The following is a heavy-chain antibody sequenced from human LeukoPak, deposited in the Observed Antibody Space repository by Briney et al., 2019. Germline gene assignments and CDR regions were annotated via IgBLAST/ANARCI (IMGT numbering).Heavy chain of an antibody. V-gene: IGHV4-59*10. CDR1: GGSFSDYY. CDR2: MYIIGRS. D-gene: IGHD3-10*01. J-gene: IGHJ5*02. CDR3: ARTMIRGVENWFDP. Sequence: PSETLSLTCAVYGGSFSDYYWSWIRQPAGKGLEWIGRMYIIGRSNYNPSLRSRVTMSVDTSKNQLSLKLRSVTAADTAVYYCARTMIRGVENWFDPWGQGTLVTVSS.